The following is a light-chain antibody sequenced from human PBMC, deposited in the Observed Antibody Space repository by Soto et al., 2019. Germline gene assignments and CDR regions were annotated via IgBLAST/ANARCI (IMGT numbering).Light chain of an antibody. J-gene: IGKJ1*01. CDR1: QSVSANY. Sequence: EIVLTQSPGTLSLSPGEEATLSCRASQSVSANYLAWYQQKPGQTPRPLIYGASSRAIGIPDRFSGSGSGTDFTLTISRLEPEDFAVYYCQQYGSLPWTFGQETKVEIK. CDR3: QQYGSLPWT. V-gene: IGKV3-20*01. CDR2: GAS.